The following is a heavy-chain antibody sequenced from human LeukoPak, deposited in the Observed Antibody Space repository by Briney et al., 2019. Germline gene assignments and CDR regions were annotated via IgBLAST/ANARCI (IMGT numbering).Heavy chain of an antibody. Sequence: PGGSLRLSCAASGFTFSSYSMNWVRQAPGKGLEWVSSISSSSSYIYYADSVKGRFTISRDNAKNSLYLQMNSLRAEDTAVYYCARDGRGTHCGGDCYSRWGQGTLVTVSS. V-gene: IGHV3-21*01. CDR3: ARDGRGTHCGGDCYSR. J-gene: IGHJ4*02. CDR2: ISSSSSYI. D-gene: IGHD2-21*02. CDR1: GFTFSSYS.